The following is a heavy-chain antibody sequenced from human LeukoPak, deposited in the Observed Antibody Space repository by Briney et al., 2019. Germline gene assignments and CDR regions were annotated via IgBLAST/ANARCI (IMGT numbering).Heavy chain of an antibody. D-gene: IGHD3-10*01. CDR2: ISDDGSNE. CDR1: GFTFSSYA. J-gene: IGHJ4*02. CDR3: ATPKGGSGSHRAPLEY. V-gene: IGHV3-30-3*01. Sequence: PGGSLRLSCAASGFTFSSYAMHWVHQAPGKGLEWVAIISDDGSNEYYADSVKGRFTISRDNSKNTLYLQMNSLRAEDTAVYYCATPKGGSGSHRAPLEYWGQGTLVTVST.